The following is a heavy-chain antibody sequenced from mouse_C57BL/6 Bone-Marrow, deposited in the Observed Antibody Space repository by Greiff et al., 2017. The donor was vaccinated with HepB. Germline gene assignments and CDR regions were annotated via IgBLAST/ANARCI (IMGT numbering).Heavy chain of an antibody. J-gene: IGHJ4*01. CDR1: GFTFSSYT. Sequence: EVQGVESGGGLVKPGGSLKLSCAASGFTFSSYTMSWVRQTPEKRLEWVATISGGGGNTYYPDSVKGRFTISRDNAKNTLYLQMSSLRSEDTALYYCARPLYYYAMDYWGQGTSVTVSS. CDR3: ARPLYYYAMDY. CDR2: ISGGGGNT. V-gene: IGHV5-9*01. D-gene: IGHD6-1*01.